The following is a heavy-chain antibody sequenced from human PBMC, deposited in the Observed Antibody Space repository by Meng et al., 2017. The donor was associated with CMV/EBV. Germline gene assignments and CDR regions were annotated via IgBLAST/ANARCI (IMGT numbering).Heavy chain of an antibody. V-gene: IGHV3-30-3*01. J-gene: IGHJ4*02. CDR2: ISYDGSNK. CDR3: ARGDYFDY. CDR1: GFTFSSYD. Sequence: QGELVGVGGGVGQPGRSLSLSCEASGFTFSSYDMHWVRQAPGKGLEWVAVISYDGSNKYYADSVKGRFTISRDNSKNTLYLQMNSLRAEDTAVYYCARGDYFDYWGQGTLVTVSS.